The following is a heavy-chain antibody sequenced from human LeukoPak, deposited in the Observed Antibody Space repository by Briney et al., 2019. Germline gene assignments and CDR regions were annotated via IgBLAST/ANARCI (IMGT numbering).Heavy chain of an antibody. Sequence: ASVKVSCKASGYTFTSYGISWVRQAPGQGLEWMGWISAYNGNTNYAQKLQGRVTMTTDTSTSTAYMELRSLRSDDTAVYYCARVESSGGSFTHVPAFDIWGQGTMVTVSS. J-gene: IGHJ3*02. D-gene: IGHD2-15*01. CDR3: ARVESSGGSFTHVPAFDI. CDR1: GYTFTSYG. V-gene: IGHV1-18*01. CDR2: ISAYNGNT.